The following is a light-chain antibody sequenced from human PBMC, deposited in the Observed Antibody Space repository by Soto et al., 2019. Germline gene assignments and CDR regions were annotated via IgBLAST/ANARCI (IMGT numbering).Light chain of an antibody. V-gene: IGKV1-12*01. Sequence: QMTPFPSSLSSSVGDRGALPCRASQGIRTWLAWYQQKPGKAPKVLIYAASSLQSGVPSRFSGSGSGTDFTLTISSLQPEDSATYYCQQSNSFPLTFGGGTKVDIK. J-gene: IGKJ4*01. CDR3: QQSNSFPLT. CDR1: QGIRTW. CDR2: AAS.